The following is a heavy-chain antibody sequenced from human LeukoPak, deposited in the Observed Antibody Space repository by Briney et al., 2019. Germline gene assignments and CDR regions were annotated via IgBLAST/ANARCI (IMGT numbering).Heavy chain of an antibody. J-gene: IGHJ4*02. CDR3: AREISESLSGRGYYWCPYN. D-gene: IGHD3-3*01. V-gene: IGHV4-39*07. Sequence: PSETLSLTCTVSGGSISSSSYYWGWIRQPPGKGLEWIGSIYYSGSTYYNPSLKSRVTISVDTSKNQFSLKLSSVTAAGTAVYYCAREISESLSGRGYYWCPYNWGQGTLVTVSS. CDR2: IYYSGST. CDR1: GGSISSSSYY.